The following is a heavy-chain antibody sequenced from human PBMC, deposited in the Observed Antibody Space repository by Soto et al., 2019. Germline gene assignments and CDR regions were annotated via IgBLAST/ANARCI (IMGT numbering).Heavy chain of an antibody. Sequence: QVELVQSGAEVKKPGASVKVSCKASGYTFISNGISWVRQAPGQGLEWMGWISAHNGTTNYAQKFQGRVSMTTDTSTRTAFMELRNLRSDDTAVYYCARDRPYYDSREVGWFDPWGQGTLVTVSS. CDR3: ARDRPYYDSREVGWFDP. J-gene: IGHJ5*02. D-gene: IGHD3-22*01. CDR2: ISAHNGTT. V-gene: IGHV1-18*04. CDR1: GYTFISNG.